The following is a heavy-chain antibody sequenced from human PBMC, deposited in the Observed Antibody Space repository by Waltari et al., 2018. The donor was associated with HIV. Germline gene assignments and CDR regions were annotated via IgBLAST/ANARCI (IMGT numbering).Heavy chain of an antibody. CDR1: GYSFLSNW. CDR3: AKLQNGFDF. V-gene: IGHV5-51*03. CDR2: IYPADSDT. Sequence: EVQLVQSGAELKKPGESLRISCKGSGYSFLSNWIGWVRQKPGKGLEWMGIIYPADSDTKYSPSFQGQVTISADKSIGTASLHWSSLKVADTAMYYCAKLQNGFDFWGQGTRLAVSS. J-gene: IGHJ3*01.